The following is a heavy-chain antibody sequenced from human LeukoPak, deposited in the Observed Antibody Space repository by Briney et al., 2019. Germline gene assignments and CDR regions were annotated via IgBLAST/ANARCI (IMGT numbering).Heavy chain of an antibody. V-gene: IGHV3-23*01. D-gene: IGHD3-22*01. Sequence: GGTLRLSCAASGFTFSSYGMSWVRQAPGKGLEWVSVISGSGGNTDYADSVKGRFTISRDNAKNSLYLQMNSLRAEDTAVYYCARHVVAVGFDYWGQGTLVTVSS. J-gene: IGHJ4*02. CDR3: ARHVVAVGFDY. CDR2: ISGSGGNT. CDR1: GFTFSSYG.